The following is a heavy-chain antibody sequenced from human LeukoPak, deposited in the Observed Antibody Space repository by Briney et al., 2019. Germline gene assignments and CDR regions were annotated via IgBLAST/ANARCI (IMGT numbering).Heavy chain of an antibody. V-gene: IGHV4-59*01. CDR2: IYYSGST. CDR3: ARHRYSGYDYGWFDP. CDR1: GCPISSYY. J-gene: IGHJ5*02. Sequence: SETLSLTCTVYGCPISSYYWSWIRQPPGKGLEWIGCIYYSGSTNYNPSLKSRVTISVDTSKNQFSLKLSSVTAADTAVYYCARHRYSGYDYGWFDPWGQGTLVTVSS. D-gene: IGHD5-12*01.